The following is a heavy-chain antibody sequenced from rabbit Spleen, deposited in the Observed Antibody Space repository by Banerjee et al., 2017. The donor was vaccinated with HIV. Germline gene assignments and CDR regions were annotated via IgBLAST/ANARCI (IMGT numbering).Heavy chain of an antibody. D-gene: IGHD4-1*01. Sequence: QSLEESGGDLVKPGASLTLTCKASGLDLSSRYWICWVRQAPGKGLEWIACIDVAKSGDTYYTNWAKGRFTISKTSSTTVALQVPSLTAADTATYFCARDLAGVIGWNFNLWGPGTLVTVS. J-gene: IGHJ4*01. CDR1: GLDLSSRYW. CDR2: IDVAKSGDT. CDR3: ARDLAGVIGWNFNL. V-gene: IGHV1S40*01.